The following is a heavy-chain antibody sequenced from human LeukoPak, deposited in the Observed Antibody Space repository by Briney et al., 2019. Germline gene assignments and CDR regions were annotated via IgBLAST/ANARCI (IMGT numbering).Heavy chain of an antibody. CDR3: ARDSLGAGTVGATSGY. Sequence: PSETLSLTCTVSGGSVTNYFWTWIRQPAGKGLEWIGRIYSSGSTNYNHSLKSRVTMSLDTSKNQFSLNLNSVTAADTAVYYCARDSLGAGTVGATSGYWGQGTLVTVSS. CDR1: GGSVTNYF. V-gene: IGHV4-4*07. D-gene: IGHD1-26*01. J-gene: IGHJ4*02. CDR2: IYSSGST.